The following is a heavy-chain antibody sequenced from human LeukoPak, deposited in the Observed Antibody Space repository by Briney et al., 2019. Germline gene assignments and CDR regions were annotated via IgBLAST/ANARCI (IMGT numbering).Heavy chain of an antibody. D-gene: IGHD5-12*01. CDR3: ATASRGYGAYESYYFDY. CDR2: LYTGGKT. Sequence: GGSLRLSCAASGFTVSLSYMTWVRQPPGKGLEWVSLLYTGGKTNYADSVKGRFTISRDNSRNTEFLQMSSLRVEDTAVYYCATASRGYGAYESYYFDYWGLGTLVTVSS. J-gene: IGHJ4*02. CDR1: GFTVSLSY. V-gene: IGHV3-53*01.